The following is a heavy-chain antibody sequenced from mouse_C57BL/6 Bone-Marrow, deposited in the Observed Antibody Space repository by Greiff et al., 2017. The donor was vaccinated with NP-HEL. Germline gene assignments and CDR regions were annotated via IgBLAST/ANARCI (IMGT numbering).Heavy chain of an antibody. Sequence: QVQLQQSGAELVRPGTSVKMSCKASGYTFTNYWIGWAKQRPGHGLEWIGDIYPGGGYTNYNEKFKGKATLTADKSSSAAYMQFSSLTSEDSAIYYCARIYYGSSYGYWGQGTTLTVSS. V-gene: IGHV1-63*01. D-gene: IGHD1-1*01. CDR1: GYTFTNYW. CDR3: ARIYYGSSYGY. CDR2: IYPGGGYT. J-gene: IGHJ2*01.